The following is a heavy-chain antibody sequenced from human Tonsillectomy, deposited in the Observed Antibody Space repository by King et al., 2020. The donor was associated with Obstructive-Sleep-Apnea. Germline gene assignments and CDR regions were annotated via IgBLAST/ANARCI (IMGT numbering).Heavy chain of an antibody. CDR1: GFTFSSSA. CDR3: AADRGAVAAVFDY. J-gene: IGHJ4*02. CDR2: IVVGSGDT. V-gene: IGHV1-58*01. Sequence: QLVQSGPEVKKPGTSVKVCCKASGFTFSSSAVQWVRQARGQRPEWIGWIVVGSGDTKYSQKFQDRVAFTRDMSTSTAYMELSSLRSEDTAMYYCAADRGAVAAVFDYWGQGTLVTVSS. D-gene: IGHD6-19*01.